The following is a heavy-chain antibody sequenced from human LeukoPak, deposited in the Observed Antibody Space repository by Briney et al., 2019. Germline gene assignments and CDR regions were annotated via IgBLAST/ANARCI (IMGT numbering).Heavy chain of an antibody. CDR3: ARVDDFWSGYAYMDV. D-gene: IGHD3-3*01. Sequence: PGGSLRPSCAASGFTFSSYSMNWVRQAPGKGLEWFSYISSSSSTIYYADSVKGRFTISRDNAKNSLYLQMNSLRAEDTAVYYCARVDDFWSGYAYMDVWGKGTTVTVSS. J-gene: IGHJ6*03. CDR1: GFTFSSYS. V-gene: IGHV3-48*04. CDR2: ISSSSSTI.